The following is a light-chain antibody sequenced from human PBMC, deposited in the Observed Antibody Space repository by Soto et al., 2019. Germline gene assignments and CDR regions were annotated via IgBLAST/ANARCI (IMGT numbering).Light chain of an antibody. CDR1: QTISNTF. Sequence: EIVLTQSPGTLSLSPGERATLSRRASQTISNTFLAWYQQRPGQAPRLLIYGASGRATGIPDRFSGSGSGTDFTLTISRLEPEDFAVYYCQQYGSSPPTFGQGTKVDI. J-gene: IGKJ1*01. V-gene: IGKV3-20*01. CDR2: GAS. CDR3: QQYGSSPPT.